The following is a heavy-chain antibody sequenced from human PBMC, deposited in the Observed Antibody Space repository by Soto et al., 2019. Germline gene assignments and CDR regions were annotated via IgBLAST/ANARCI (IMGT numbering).Heavy chain of an antibody. CDR3: ARVQGVYYYGMDV. CDR1: GFSFSSYS. V-gene: IGHV3-48*02. J-gene: IGHJ6*02. CDR2: INSRSSTI. Sequence: EVQVVESGGGLVQPGGSLRLSCAASGFSFSSYSMNWVRQAPGKGLDWVSYINSRSSTIHYADSVKGRFTISRDNAENSLYLQMNSLRDEDTAVYYCARVQGVYYYGMDVWGQGTTVTVSS.